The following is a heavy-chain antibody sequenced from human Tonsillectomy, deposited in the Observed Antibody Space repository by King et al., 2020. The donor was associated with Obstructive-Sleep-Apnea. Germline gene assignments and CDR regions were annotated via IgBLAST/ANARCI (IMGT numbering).Heavy chain of an antibody. D-gene: IGHD3-16*02. CDR3: AGVVRDFFDS. Sequence: PLQESGPGLVNPSETLSLTCTVSGGSIRSSSYYWGCIRQPPGQGLEWIGSIYYSGTTYYNPSLKSRVTISVDTSKNQFSLKLSSVTAADTAVYYCAGVVRDFFDSWGQGTLVTVSS. V-gene: IGHV4-39*07. CDR2: IYYSGTT. CDR1: GGSIRSSSYY. J-gene: IGHJ4*02.